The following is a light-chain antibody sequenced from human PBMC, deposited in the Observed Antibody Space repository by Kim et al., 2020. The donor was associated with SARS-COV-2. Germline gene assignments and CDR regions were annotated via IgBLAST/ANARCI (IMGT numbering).Light chain of an antibody. V-gene: IGLV3-1*01. CDR3: QAWDSSNFYV. CDR2: QDT. CDR1: KLGDKY. J-gene: IGLJ1*01. Sequence: GQTASIACSGDKLGDKYACWYQQKSGQSPVLLIYQDTKRPSGIPERFSGSNSGNTATLTISGTQAMDEANYYCQAWDSSNFYVFGTGTKVTVL.